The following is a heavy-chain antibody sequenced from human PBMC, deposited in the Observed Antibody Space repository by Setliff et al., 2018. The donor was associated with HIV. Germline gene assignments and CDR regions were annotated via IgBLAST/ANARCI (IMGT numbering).Heavy chain of an antibody. V-gene: IGHV4-59*01. CDR2: ISYTGTT. Sequence: PSETLSLTCTVSGGSTSNEYWSWIRQPPGKGLEWIGYISYTGTTKYNPSLKSRVTISVDTSKNQFSVRLSSVSAADTAVYFCARHVARFDYDTGGYYVSHFDYWGQGTQVTVSS. J-gene: IGHJ4*02. D-gene: IGHD3-22*01. CDR1: GGSTSNEY. CDR3: ARHVARFDYDTGGYYVSHFDY.